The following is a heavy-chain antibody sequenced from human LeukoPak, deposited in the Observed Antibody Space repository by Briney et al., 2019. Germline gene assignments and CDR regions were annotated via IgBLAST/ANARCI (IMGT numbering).Heavy chain of an antibody. CDR1: GGSISSYY. D-gene: IGHD6-13*01. Sequence: SETLSLTCTVSGGSISSYYWSWIRQTPGKGLEWIGYIYYSGSTNYNPSLNSRVTMSVDTSKNQFSLNLYSVAAADTAVYYCARGYSSSWLGKFDYWGQGTLVTVSS. J-gene: IGHJ4*02. V-gene: IGHV4-59*01. CDR3: ARGYSSSWLGKFDY. CDR2: IYYSGST.